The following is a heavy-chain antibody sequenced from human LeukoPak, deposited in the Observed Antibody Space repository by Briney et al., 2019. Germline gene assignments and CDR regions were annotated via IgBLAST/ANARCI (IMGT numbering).Heavy chain of an antibody. CDR1: GGTFSSYA. D-gene: IGHD1-1*01. J-gene: IGHJ4*02. CDR3: AFLLLEGHFDY. Sequence: ASVKVSCKASGGTFSSYAISWVRQAPGQGLEWMGGIIPMSGAANYAQKFQGRVTITADDSTSTAYIDLSSLRSEDTAVYYCAFLLLEGHFDYWGQGTLVTVSS. V-gene: IGHV1-69*13. CDR2: IIPMSGAA.